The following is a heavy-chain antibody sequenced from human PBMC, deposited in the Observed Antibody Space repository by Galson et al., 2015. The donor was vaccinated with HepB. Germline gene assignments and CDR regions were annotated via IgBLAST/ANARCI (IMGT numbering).Heavy chain of an antibody. J-gene: IGHJ4*02. CDR1: GFTFDDYA. CDR2: ISWNSGSI. V-gene: IGHV3-9*01. CDR3: AKDMTYSSSSRYFDY. Sequence: SLRLSCAASGFTFDDYAMHWVRQAPGKGLEWVSGISWNSGSIGYADSVKGRFTISRDNAKNSLYLQMNSLRAEDTALYYCAKDMTYSSSSRYFDYWGQGTLVTVSS. D-gene: IGHD6-6*01.